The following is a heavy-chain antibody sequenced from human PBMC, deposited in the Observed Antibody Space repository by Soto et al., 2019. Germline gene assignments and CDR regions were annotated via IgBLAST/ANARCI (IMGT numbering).Heavy chain of an antibody. J-gene: IGHJ6*02. CDR3: ARDAINLVRGEGGYGMDV. D-gene: IGHD3-10*01. CDR2: INANSGDT. V-gene: IGHV1-2*02. CDR1: GYMFTHYY. Sequence: SVEVPFRASGYMFTHYYDNWVRQAPVQGLEWMGWINANSGDTAYAQNFRGRVTMTRDTSSTTAYMELSRLTSDDMAVYYCARDAINLVRGEGGYGMDVWGQGTKVTVSS.